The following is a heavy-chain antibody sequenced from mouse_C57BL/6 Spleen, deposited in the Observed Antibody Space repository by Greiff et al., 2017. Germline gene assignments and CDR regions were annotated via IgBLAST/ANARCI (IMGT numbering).Heavy chain of an antibody. D-gene: IGHD2-4*01. CDR1: GFSLTSYG. Sequence: VKLVESGPGLVQPSQSLSITCTVSGFSLTSYGVHWVRQSPGKGLEWLGVIWRGGSTDYNAAFMSRLSITKDNSKSQVFFKMNSLQADDTAIYYCAKKDDYDGGFAYWGQGTLVTVSA. CDR2: IWRGGST. J-gene: IGHJ3*01. V-gene: IGHV2-5*01. CDR3: AKKDDYDGGFAY.